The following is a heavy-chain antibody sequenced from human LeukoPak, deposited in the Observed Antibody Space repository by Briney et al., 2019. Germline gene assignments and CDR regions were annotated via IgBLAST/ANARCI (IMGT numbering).Heavy chain of an antibody. D-gene: IGHD3-3*01. CDR3: ARVAFGVGFDY. CDR2: ISAYNGNT. Sequence: ASVKVSCKASGYTFTSYGISWVRQAPGQGLEWMGWISAYNGNTNYAQKLQGRVTITTDTATSTAYMELRSLRSDDTAVYYCARVAFGVGFDYWGQGTLVTVSS. J-gene: IGHJ4*02. CDR1: GYTFTSYG. V-gene: IGHV1-18*01.